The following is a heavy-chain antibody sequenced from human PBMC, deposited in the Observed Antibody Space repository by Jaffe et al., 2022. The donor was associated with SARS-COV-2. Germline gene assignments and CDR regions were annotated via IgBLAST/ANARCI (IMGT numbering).Heavy chain of an antibody. V-gene: IGHV2-70*01. CDR1: GFSLSTSGMC. CDR2: IDWDDDK. CDR3: ARSTYDILTGYYNTDAFDI. D-gene: IGHD3-9*01. J-gene: IGHJ3*02. Sequence: QVTLRESGPALVKPTQTLTLTCTFSGFSLSTSGMCVSWIRQPPGKALEWLALIDWDDDKYYSTSLKTRLTISKDTSKNQVVLTMTNMDPVDTATYYCARSTYDILTGYYNTDAFDIWGQGTMVTVSS.